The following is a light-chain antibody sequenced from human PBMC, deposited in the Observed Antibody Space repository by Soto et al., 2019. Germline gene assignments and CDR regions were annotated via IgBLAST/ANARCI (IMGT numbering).Light chain of an antibody. CDR2: EVS. CDR1: SSDVGGYNY. J-gene: IGLJ1*01. Sequence: QSALTQPASVSGCPGQSITISCTGTSSDVGGYNYVSWYQQHPGKAPKLMIYEVSNRPSGLSNRFSGSKSGNTASLTISGLQAEDEADYYCRSYTSSSTLVFGTGTKVTVL. CDR3: RSYTSSSTLV. V-gene: IGLV2-14*01.